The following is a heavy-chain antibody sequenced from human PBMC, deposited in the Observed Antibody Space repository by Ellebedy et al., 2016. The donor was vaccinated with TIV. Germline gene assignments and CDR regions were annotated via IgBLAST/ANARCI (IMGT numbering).Heavy chain of an antibody. D-gene: IGHD5-12*01. Sequence: SVKVSXKASGGTFSSYAVSWVRQAPGQGLEWMGGIIPIFGTANYAQKFQGRVTITADESTSTAYMELSSLRSEDTAVYYCARGLVATNFDYWGQGTLVTVSS. CDR3: ARGLVATNFDY. J-gene: IGHJ4*02. V-gene: IGHV1-69*13. CDR1: GGTFSSYA. CDR2: IIPIFGTA.